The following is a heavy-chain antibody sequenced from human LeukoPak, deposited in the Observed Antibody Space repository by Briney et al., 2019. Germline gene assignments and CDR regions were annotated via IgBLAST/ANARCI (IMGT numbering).Heavy chain of an antibody. CDR3: ARGQQQLADYYYYYMDV. CDR2: INHGVST. CDR1: GGSFSGYF. J-gene: IGHJ6*03. D-gene: IGHD6-13*01. Sequence: SSETLSLTCAVYGGSFSGYFWSWIRQPPGKGLEWIGEINHGVSTNYNPSLKSLVTISVDTSKNQFSLRLSSVTAADTAVYYCARGQQQLADYYYYYMDVWGKGTTVTVSS. V-gene: IGHV4-34*01.